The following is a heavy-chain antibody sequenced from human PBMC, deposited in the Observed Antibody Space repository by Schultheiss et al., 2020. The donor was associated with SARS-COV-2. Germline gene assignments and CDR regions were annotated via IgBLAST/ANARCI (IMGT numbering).Heavy chain of an antibody. Sequence: SETLSLTCTVSGGSISSYYWSWIRQPAGKGLEWIGEINHSGSTNYNPSLKSRVTISVDTSKNQFSLKLSSVTAADTAVYYCARFDSTTTFDYWGQGTLVTVSS. J-gene: IGHJ4*02. CDR3: ARFDSTTTFDY. D-gene: IGHD4-17*01. CDR1: GGSISSYY. V-gene: IGHV4-34*01. CDR2: INHSGST.